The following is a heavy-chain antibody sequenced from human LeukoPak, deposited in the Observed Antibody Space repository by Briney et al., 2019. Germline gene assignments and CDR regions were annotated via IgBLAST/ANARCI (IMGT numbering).Heavy chain of an antibody. CDR1: GFTFSSYS. CDR3: AKDANSGYDYVGVLDY. J-gene: IGHJ4*02. Sequence: TGGSLRLSCAASGFTFSSYSMNWVRQAPGKGLEWVSSISSSSSYIYYADSVKGRFTISRDNAKNSLYLQMNSLRAEDTAVYYCAKDANSGYDYVGVLDYWGQGTLVTVSS. CDR2: ISSSSSYI. D-gene: IGHD5-12*01. V-gene: IGHV3-21*01.